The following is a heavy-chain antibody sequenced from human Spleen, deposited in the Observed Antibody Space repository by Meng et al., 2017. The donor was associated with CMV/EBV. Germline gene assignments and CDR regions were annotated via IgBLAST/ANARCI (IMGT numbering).Heavy chain of an antibody. CDR2: ISSSGSNI. CDR3: AGGSIVVVPAAISYYGMDV. CDR1: GFTFSDYY. V-gene: IGHV3-11*04. Sequence: GESLKISCAASGFTFSDYYMSWIRQAPGKGLEWVSYISSSGSNIYYADSVKGRFTISRDNAKNSLYLQMNSLRAEDTAVYYCAGGSIVVVPAAISYYGMDVWGQGTTVTVSS. D-gene: IGHD2-2*01. J-gene: IGHJ6*02.